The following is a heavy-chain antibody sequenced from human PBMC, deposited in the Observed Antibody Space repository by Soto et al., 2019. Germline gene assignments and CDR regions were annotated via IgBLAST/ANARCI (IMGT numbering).Heavy chain of an antibody. D-gene: IGHD3-10*01. Sequence: SETLSLTCDVSGDTISTGGYTWAWIRQPPGKALEWIGHTYHSGNPYYNPSLKSRVIISVDRSKNQFSLKLSSVTAADTAVYYCARDKGKYYGPGGMDVWGQGTTVTVSS. CDR3: ARDKGKYYGPGGMDV. J-gene: IGHJ6*02. CDR2: TYHSGNP. CDR1: GDTISTGGYT. V-gene: IGHV4-30-2*01.